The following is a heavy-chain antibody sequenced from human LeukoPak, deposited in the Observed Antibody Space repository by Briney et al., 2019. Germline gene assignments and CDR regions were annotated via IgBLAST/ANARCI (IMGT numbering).Heavy chain of an antibody. CDR1: DGSFSGYY. V-gene: IGHV4-34*01. CDR2: ITHSGST. J-gene: IGHJ3*01. Sequence: SETLTLTYAVYDGSFSGYYWSWIRQPPGNLLELIGEITHSGSTNYNPSLKSRVTISADKSKNHAYLKLSSVTAADTAVYYCTRPSPPLERGGQGTMVTVSS. CDR3: TRPSPPLER.